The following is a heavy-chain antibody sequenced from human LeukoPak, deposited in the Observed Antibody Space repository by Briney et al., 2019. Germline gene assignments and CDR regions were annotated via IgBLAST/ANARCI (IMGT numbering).Heavy chain of an antibody. CDR1: GFTFSSYW. CDR2: INPDGSEN. V-gene: IGHV3-7*01. J-gene: IGHJ4*02. CDR3: ARLPPCTNSRCNIDGIDY. Sequence: GGSLRLSCAASGFTFSSYWMQWVRQAPGKGLEWLANINPDGSENYYVDSVKGRFTISRDNARNSLYLQMNSLRAEDTAVYYCARLPPCTNSRCNIDGIDYWGQGTLVTVSS. D-gene: IGHD2-8*01.